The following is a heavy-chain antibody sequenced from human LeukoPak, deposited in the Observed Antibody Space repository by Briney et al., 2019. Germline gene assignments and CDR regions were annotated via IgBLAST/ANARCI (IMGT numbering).Heavy chain of an antibody. CDR2: ISAYNGNT. J-gene: IGHJ4*02. CDR1: GYTFTSYD. D-gene: IGHD5-18*01. Sequence: ASVKVSCKASGYTFTSYDINWVRQATGQGLEWMGWISAYNGNTNYAQKLQGRVTMTTDTSTSTAYMELRSLRSDDTAVYYCARDSVDTAMVGLGFDYWGQGTLVTVSS. CDR3: ARDSVDTAMVGLGFDY. V-gene: IGHV1-18*01.